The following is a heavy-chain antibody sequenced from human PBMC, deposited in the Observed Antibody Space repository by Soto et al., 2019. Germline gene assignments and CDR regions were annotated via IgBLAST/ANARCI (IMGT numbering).Heavy chain of an antibody. CDR3: ARGPRGWYGFDY. CDR1: GFTFSSDW. CDR2: MNSDGSGT. D-gene: IGHD6-19*01. V-gene: IGHV3-74*01. Sequence: EVQLVESGGGLVQPGGSLRLSCAASGFTFSSDWMHWVRQAPGKGLVWVSRMNSDGSGTTYADSVKGRFTIPRHNAKNTLYLQMNSLRAEDTAVYYCARGPRGWYGFDYWGQRTLVTVSS. J-gene: IGHJ4*02.